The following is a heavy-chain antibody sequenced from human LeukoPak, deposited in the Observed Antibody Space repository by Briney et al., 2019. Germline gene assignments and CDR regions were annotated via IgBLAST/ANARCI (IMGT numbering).Heavy chain of an antibody. Sequence: PGGSLRLSCAASGFTFDDYAMHWVRQAPGKGLEWVSGISWNSGSIGYADSVKGRFTISRDNAKNSLYLQMNSLRAEDTAVYYCAKTVAGETNWFDPWGQGTLVTVSS. CDR3: AKTVAGETNWFDP. D-gene: IGHD6-19*01. J-gene: IGHJ5*02. CDR1: GFTFDDYA. CDR2: ISWNSGSI. V-gene: IGHV3-9*01.